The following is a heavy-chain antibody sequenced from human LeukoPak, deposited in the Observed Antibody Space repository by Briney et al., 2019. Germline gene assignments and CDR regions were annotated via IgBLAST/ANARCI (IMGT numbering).Heavy chain of an antibody. CDR1: GGSFSGYY. CDR3: ARGQGTVTTH. J-gene: IGHJ4*02. V-gene: IGHV4-34*01. D-gene: IGHD4-17*01. CDR2: INHSGSA. Sequence: SETLSLTCAVYGGSFSGYYWSWIRQPPGKGLEWIGEINHSGSANYNPSLKSRVTISLDTSKNQFSLKLSSVTAADTAVYYCARGQGTVTTHWGQGTLVTVSS.